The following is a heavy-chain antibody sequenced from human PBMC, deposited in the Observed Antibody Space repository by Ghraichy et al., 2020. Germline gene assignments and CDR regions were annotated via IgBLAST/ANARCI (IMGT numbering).Heavy chain of an antibody. J-gene: IGHJ4*02. Sequence: GGSLRLSCVDPGFTVSNSFMSWVRQAPGKGLEWVSLIYGNGATYYADSVKGRFTLSRDNSKTTLYLQMNNLRPEDTAVYYCNLLPNFDSSGDYWGRGTLVTVSS. D-gene: IGHD3-9*01. CDR2: IYGNGAT. V-gene: IGHV3-66*01. CDR1: GFTVSNSF. CDR3: NLLPNFDSSGDY.